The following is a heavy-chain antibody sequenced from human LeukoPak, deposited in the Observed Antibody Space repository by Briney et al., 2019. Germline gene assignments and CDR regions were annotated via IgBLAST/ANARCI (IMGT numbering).Heavy chain of an antibody. Sequence: SGGSLRLSCAASGFTFSYYHMSWLRQAPGKGREWGLYINSSGSTIYYADQVKGRFTMARDNAKNSLYLKMTSLRAEDTAVYYWARAEQWLATPAKWWLKVQPGNYYYYGMDVWGRGTTVTVSS. D-gene: IGHD6-19*01. V-gene: IGHV3-11*01. CDR1: GFTFSYYH. CDR2: INSSGSTI. CDR3: ARAEQWLATPAKWWLKVQPGNYYYYGMDV. J-gene: IGHJ6*02.